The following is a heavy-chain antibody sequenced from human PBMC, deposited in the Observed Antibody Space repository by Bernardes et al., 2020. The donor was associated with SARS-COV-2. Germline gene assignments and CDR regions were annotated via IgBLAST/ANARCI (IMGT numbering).Heavy chain of an antibody. CDR3: AKDKPGCGGSCRADASDI. CDR1: GFTFSTYV. D-gene: IGHD2-15*01. Sequence: GGSLRLSCAASGFTFSTYVMTWVRQAPGKGLEWVSSIGGGDGPTYYADSVKGRFTISRDNSMSTLYLQMNSLRAEDTAVYYCAKDKPGCGGSCRADASDIWGQGTMVTVSS. J-gene: IGHJ3*02. CDR2: IGGGDGPT. V-gene: IGHV3-23*01.